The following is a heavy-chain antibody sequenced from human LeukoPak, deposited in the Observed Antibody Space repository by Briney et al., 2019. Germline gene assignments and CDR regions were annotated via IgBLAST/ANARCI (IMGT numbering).Heavy chain of an antibody. V-gene: IGHV1-69*04. CDR3: ASDLGYSYGLDFDY. CDR2: IIPILGIA. Sequence: ASVKVSCKASGYTFTGYYMHWVRQAPGQGLEWMGRIIPILGIANYAQKFQGRVTITADKSTSTAYMELSSLRSEDTAVYYCASDLGYSYGLDFDYWGQGTLVTVSS. CDR1: GYTFTGYY. J-gene: IGHJ4*02. D-gene: IGHD5-18*01.